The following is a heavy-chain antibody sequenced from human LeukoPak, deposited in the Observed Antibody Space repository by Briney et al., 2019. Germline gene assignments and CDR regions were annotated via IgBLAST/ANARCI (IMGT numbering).Heavy chain of an antibody. J-gene: IGHJ4*02. D-gene: IGHD6-13*01. CDR3: ARAPGIAAAGAPRGFDY. V-gene: IGHV1-18*01. Sequence: ASVKVSCKASGYTFTSYGISWVRQAPGQGLEWMGWISPYNGNTDYSQKLQGRVTMTTDTSTSTAYMELRSLISDDTAVDYCARAPGIAAAGAPRGFDYWGQGTLVTVSS. CDR2: ISPYNGNT. CDR1: GYTFTSYG.